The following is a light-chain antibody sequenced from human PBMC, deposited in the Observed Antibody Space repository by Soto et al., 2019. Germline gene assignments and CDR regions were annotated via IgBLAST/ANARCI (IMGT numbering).Light chain of an antibody. CDR1: QSVSSY. J-gene: IGKJ2*01. Sequence: EIVLTQSPATLSLSPGERATLSCRASQSVSSYLAWYQKKPGQAPRLLIYDASNRATGIPARFSCSGSGTDFTLNISSLEPEDFAVYYCQQRSNLPYTFGQGTKLESK. CDR3: QQRSNLPYT. V-gene: IGKV3-11*01. CDR2: DAS.